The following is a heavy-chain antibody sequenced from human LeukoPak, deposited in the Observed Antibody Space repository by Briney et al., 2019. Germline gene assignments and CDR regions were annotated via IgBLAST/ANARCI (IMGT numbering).Heavy chain of an antibody. CDR2: IYYSGST. Sequence: SETLSLTCTVSGDSISSYYWSWIRQPPGKGLEWIGDIYYSGSTTYKPSLKSRVTISADTSKNQFSLKVNSVTAADTAIHYCARDRRYNSTLSSMDVWGQGTTVTVSS. CDR1: GDSISSYY. D-gene: IGHD2/OR15-2a*01. J-gene: IGHJ6*02. CDR3: ARDRRYNSTLSSMDV. V-gene: IGHV4-59*01.